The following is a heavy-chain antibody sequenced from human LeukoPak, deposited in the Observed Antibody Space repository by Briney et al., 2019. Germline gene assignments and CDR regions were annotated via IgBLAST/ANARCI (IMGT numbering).Heavy chain of an antibody. Sequence: GGSLRLSCAASGFTFSSYSMNWVRQAPGKGLEWVSSISSSSSYIYYADSVKGRFTISRDNAKNSLYLQMNSLRAEDTAVYYCARAVPAGLKHLFDYWGQGTLVTVSS. J-gene: IGHJ4*02. CDR1: GFTFSSYS. V-gene: IGHV3-21*01. CDR2: ISSSSSYI. CDR3: ARAVPAGLKHLFDY. D-gene: IGHD2-2*01.